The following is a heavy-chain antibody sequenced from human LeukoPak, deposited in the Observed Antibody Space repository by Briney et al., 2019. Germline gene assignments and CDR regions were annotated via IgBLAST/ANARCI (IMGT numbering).Heavy chain of an antibody. CDR1: GGSISSSNW. J-gene: IGHJ4*02. D-gene: IGHD6-13*01. CDR3: ARGRISGSSWHKGEAFDY. V-gene: IGHV4-4*02. CDR2: IYHSGST. Sequence: RASETLSLTCAVSGGSISSSNWWSWVRQPPGKGLEWIGEIYHSGSTNYNPSLKSRVTISVDKSKNQFSLKLSSVTAADTAVYYCARGRISGSSWHKGEAFDYWGQGTLVTVSS.